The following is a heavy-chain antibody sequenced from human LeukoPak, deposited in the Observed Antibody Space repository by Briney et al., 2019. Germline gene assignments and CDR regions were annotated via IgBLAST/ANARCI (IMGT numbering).Heavy chain of an antibody. CDR1: GFTFSSYG. CDR2: ISYDGSNK. CDR3: AKDLSSSSGYFQH. V-gene: IGHV3-30*18. Sequence: GGSLRLSCAASGFTFSSYGMHWVRQAPGKGLEWVAVISYDGSNKYYGDSVKGRFTISRDNSKNTLYLQMNSLRAEDTAVHYCAKDLSSSSGYFQHWGQGTLVTVSS. J-gene: IGHJ1*01. D-gene: IGHD6-6*01.